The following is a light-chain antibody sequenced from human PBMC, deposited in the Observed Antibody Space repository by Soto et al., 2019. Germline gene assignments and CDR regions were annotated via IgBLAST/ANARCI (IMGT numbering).Light chain of an antibody. V-gene: IGLV2-18*01. CDR2: EVS. CDR1: SSDVGDYNR. Sequence: QSALTQPPSVSGSPGQSVTISCSGTSSDVGDYNRVSWYQQSPGTAPKLMIYEVSSRPSGVPDRFSGSKSGNTASLTIFGLQAEDEADYYCSLYTTTNALVFGGGTKLTVL. J-gene: IGLJ2*01. CDR3: SLYTTTNALV.